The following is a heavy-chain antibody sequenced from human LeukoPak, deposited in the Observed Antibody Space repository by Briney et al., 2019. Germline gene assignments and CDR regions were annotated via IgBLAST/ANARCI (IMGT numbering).Heavy chain of an antibody. CDR3: TTSPESGAHVFDI. D-gene: IGHD1-14*01. CDR1: GFTFSSYA. CDR2: ISGSGGST. Sequence: GGSLRLSCAASGFTFSSYAMSWVRQAPGKGLEWVSAISGSGGSTYYADSVKGRFTISRDNSKNTLYLQMNSLRAEDTAVYYCTTSPESGAHVFDIWGQGTMVTVYS. V-gene: IGHV3-23*01. J-gene: IGHJ3*02.